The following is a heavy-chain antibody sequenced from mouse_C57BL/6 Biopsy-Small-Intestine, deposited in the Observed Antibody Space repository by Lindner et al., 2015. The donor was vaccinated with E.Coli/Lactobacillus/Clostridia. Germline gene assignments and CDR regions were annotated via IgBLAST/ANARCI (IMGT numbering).Heavy chain of an antibody. V-gene: IGHV5-17*01. CDR1: GFTFSDYG. CDR2: ISSGSSII. CDR3: TRGNDGSFDY. Sequence: VQLQESGGGLVKPGGSLKLSCAASGFTFSDYGMHWVRQAPEKGLEWVAYISSGSSIIYYADTVKGRFTISRDNAKDTLFLQMTSLRSEDTAIYYCTRGNDGSFDYWGQGTTLTVSS. D-gene: IGHD2-3*01. J-gene: IGHJ2*01.